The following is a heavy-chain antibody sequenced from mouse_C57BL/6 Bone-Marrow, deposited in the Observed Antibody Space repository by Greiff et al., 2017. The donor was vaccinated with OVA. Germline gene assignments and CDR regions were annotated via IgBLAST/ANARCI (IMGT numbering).Heavy chain of an antibody. CDR1: GYTFTDYY. J-gene: IGHJ2*01. CDR2: INPYNGGT. D-gene: IGHD2-1*01. Sequence: VQLQQSGPVLVKPGASVKMSCKASGYTFTDYYMNWVKQSHGKSLEWIGVINPYNGGTSYNQKFKGKATLTVDKSSSTAYMELNSLTSEDSAVYYCARGGYYGNYEGGFDYWGQGTTLTVSS. V-gene: IGHV1-19*01. CDR3: ARGGYYGNYEGGFDY.